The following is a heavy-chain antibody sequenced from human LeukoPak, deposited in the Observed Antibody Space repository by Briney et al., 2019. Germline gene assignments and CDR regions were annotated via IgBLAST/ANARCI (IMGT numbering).Heavy chain of an antibody. V-gene: IGHV1-69*13. J-gene: IGHJ4*02. CDR1: GGTFSSYA. CDR2: TIPIFGTA. D-gene: IGHD4-17*01. CDR3: ARAGAAFYGDYAFDY. Sequence: GVSVKVSCKASGGTFSSYAISWVRQAPGQGLEWMGGTIPIFGTANYAQKFQGRVTITADESTSTAYMELSSLRSEDTAVYYCARAGAAFYGDYAFDYWGQGTLVTVSS.